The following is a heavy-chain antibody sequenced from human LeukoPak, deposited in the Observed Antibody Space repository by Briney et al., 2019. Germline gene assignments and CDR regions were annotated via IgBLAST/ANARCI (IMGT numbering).Heavy chain of an antibody. CDR2: SSTSGTT. CDR3: ARDEGYSGDYYYYYIDI. D-gene: IGHD3-22*01. V-gene: IGHV4-61*02. CDR1: GDSISSGSYY. J-gene: IGHJ6*03. Sequence: SRTLSLTCTVSGDSISSGSYYWSWIRQPAGKGLEWIGRSSTSGTTNYNPSFKSRVTISVDTSKNQFSLRLSSVTAADTAVYYCARDEGYSGDYYYYYIDIWGKGTTVTISS.